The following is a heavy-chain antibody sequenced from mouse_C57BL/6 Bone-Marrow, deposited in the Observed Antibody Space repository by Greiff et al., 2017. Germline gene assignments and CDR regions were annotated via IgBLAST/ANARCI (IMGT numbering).Heavy chain of an antibody. CDR1: GYTFTSYG. CDR3: ARGTTVVATGEALFAY. Sequence: QVQLKQSGAELARPGASVKLSCKASGYTFTSYGISWVKQRTGQGLEWIGEIYPRSGNTYYNEKFKGKATLTADKSSSAAYMELRSLTYEDSAVYFCARGTTVVATGEALFAYWGQGTLVTVSA. J-gene: IGHJ3*01. D-gene: IGHD1-1*01. CDR2: IYPRSGNT. V-gene: IGHV1-81*01.